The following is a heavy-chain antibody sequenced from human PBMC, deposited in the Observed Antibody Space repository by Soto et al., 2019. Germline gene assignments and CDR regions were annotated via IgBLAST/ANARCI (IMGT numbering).Heavy chain of an antibody. Sequence: SETLSLTCTVSGGSISGYYWSWIRQPAGEGLEWIGRIYFSGSTNYNPSLKSRVSMSVDTSKNQFSLKLNSVSAADTAVYFCARGGAQAFRGSGTYHFGYGMDVWGQGIAVTVSS. CDR3: ARGGAQAFRGSGTYHFGYGMDV. CDR2: IYFSGST. J-gene: IGHJ6*02. V-gene: IGHV4-4*07. CDR1: GGSISGYY. D-gene: IGHD3-10*01.